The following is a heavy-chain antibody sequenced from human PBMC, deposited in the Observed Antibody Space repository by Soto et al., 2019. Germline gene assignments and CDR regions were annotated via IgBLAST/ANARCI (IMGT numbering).Heavy chain of an antibody. V-gene: IGHV3-48*01. CDR1: GFTFSSDS. D-gene: IGHD5-18*01. Sequence: GVSLRLSCAASGFTFSSDSMNWVRQAPGKGLEWVSYISSSSTIYYADSVKGRFTISRDNAKNSLYLQMNSLRAEDTAVYYCARDYSSYGPFDYWGQGTLVTVSS. J-gene: IGHJ4*02. CDR2: ISSSSTI. CDR3: ARDYSSYGPFDY.